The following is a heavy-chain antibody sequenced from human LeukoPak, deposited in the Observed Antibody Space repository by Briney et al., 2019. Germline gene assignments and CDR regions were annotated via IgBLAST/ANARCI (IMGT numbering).Heavy chain of an antibody. CDR1: GGSFSGYY. V-gene: IGHV4-59*10. CDR2: IYTSGST. Sequence: PSETLSLTCAVYGGSFSGYYWSWIRQPAGKGLEWIGRIYTSGSTNYNPSLKSRVTMSVDTSKNQFSLKLSSVTAADTAVYYCARALSSDYGGNSWAFDIWGQGTMVTVSS. D-gene: IGHD4-23*01. CDR3: ARALSSDYGGNSWAFDI. J-gene: IGHJ3*02.